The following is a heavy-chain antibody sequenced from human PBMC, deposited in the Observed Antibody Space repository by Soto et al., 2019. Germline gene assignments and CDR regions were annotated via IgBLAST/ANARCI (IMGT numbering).Heavy chain of an antibody. CDR1: GFTFSDYY. Sequence: QVQLVESGGGLVKPGGSLRLSCAASGFTFSDYYMSWIRQAPGKGLEWVSYISSSGSTIYYADSVKGRFTISRDNAKNSLYLQMNSLRAEDTAVYYWARGPRAYGSGSSSLYYYYMDVWGKGTTVTVSS. V-gene: IGHV3-11*01. D-gene: IGHD3-10*01. J-gene: IGHJ6*03. CDR3: ARGPRAYGSGSSSLYYYYMDV. CDR2: ISSSGSTI.